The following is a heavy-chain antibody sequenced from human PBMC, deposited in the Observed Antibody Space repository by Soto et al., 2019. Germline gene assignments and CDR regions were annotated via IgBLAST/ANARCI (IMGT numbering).Heavy chain of an antibody. V-gene: IGHV3-74*01. CDR1: GFTFSSYW. CDR3: ARDNWNSY. J-gene: IGHJ4*01. Sequence: GGSLRLSCAASGFTFSSYWMHWVRQAPGKGLMWVSRIHNDGSTTRYADSVKGRFTISRDNAKNTLYLQMSSLRVEDTAVYYSARDNWNSYWGQGTLVTVSS. CDR2: IHNDGSTT. D-gene: IGHD1-7*01.